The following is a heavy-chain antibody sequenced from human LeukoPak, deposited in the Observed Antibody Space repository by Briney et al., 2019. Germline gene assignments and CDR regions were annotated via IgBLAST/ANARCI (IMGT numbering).Heavy chain of an antibody. CDR3: ASDSNDGDAFDI. J-gene: IGHJ3*02. Sequence: PGGSLRLSCAVSGLSVSDNYFSWVRQAPGKGLEWVSVIYAGGNTYYGDSMKGRFTLSREISKNTIYLQMNSLRAEDTAIYFCASDSNDGDAFDIWGQGTMVTVSS. CDR2: IYAGGNT. CDR1: GLSVSDNY. V-gene: IGHV3-53*01.